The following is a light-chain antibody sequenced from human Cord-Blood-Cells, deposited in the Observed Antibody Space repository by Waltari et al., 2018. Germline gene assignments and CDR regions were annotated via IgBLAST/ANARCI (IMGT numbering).Light chain of an antibody. CDR2: DAS. V-gene: IGKV3-11*01. CDR1: QSVSSY. CDR3: QQRSNWPRGT. Sequence: EIVLTQSPATLSLSPGERATLPCRASQSVSSYLAWYQQKPGQAPRLLSYDASNRATGIPARFSGSGSGTDFTLTISSLEPEDFAVYYCQQRSNWPRGTFGGGTKVEIK. J-gene: IGKJ4*01.